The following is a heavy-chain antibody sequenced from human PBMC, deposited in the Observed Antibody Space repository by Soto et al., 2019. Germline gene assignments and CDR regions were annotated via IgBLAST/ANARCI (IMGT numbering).Heavy chain of an antibody. V-gene: IGHV3-30*04. D-gene: IGHD6-19*01. CDR1: GFSFTHYT. Sequence: VGSLRLSCATPGFSFTHYTINWVRQAPGKGLEWVAVMSYDGTNEYYADSVKGRFTISRDNSKTTVYLQMNSLTPEDTALYYCARKWGTYSSASLDYWGLGTLVTVSS. CDR3: ARKWGTYSSASLDY. CDR2: MSYDGTNE. J-gene: IGHJ4*02.